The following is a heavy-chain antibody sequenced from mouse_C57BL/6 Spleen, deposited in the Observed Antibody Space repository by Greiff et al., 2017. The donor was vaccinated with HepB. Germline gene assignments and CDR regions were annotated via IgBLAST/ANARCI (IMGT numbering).Heavy chain of an antibody. J-gene: IGHJ2*01. CDR2: INPSTGGT. V-gene: IGHV1-42*01. CDR1: GYSFTGYY. Sequence: EVQLQQSGPELVKPGASVKISCKASGYSFTGYYMNWVKQSPEKSLEWIGEINPSTGGTTYNQKFKAKATLTVDKSSSTAYMQLKSLTSEDSAVYYCAKLYYGYDEDYFDYWGQGTTLTVSS. D-gene: IGHD2-2*01. CDR3: AKLYYGYDEDYFDY.